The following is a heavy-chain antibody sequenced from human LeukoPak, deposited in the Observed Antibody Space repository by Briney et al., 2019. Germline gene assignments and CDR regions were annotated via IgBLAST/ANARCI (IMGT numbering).Heavy chain of an antibody. J-gene: IGHJ6*03. D-gene: IGHD3-9*01. CDR3: ARALGYYDILTGYSTYYYYYYMDV. CDR1: GYTFTSYG. V-gene: IGHV1-18*01. Sequence: GASVKVSCKSSGYTFTSYGISWVRQAPGQGLEWMGWISAYNGNTHYAQKLQGRVTMTTDTSTSTAYMELRSLRSDDTAVYYCARALGYYDILTGYSTYYYYYYMDVWGKGTTVTISS. CDR2: ISAYNGNT.